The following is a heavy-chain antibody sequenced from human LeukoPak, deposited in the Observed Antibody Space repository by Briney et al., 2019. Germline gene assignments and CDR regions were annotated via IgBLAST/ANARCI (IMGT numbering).Heavy chain of an antibody. Sequence: GESLKISRKCSGYSFTSYWLSLVRQMPGKGLEWMGRIDPSDSYTNYSPSFQGHVTISADKSISTAYLQWSSLKASDTAMYYCARHAFGEPNQLDYWGQGTLVTVSS. CDR2: IDPSDSYT. V-gene: IGHV5-10-1*01. CDR3: ARHAFGEPNQLDY. D-gene: IGHD3-10*01. CDR1: GYSFTSYW. J-gene: IGHJ4*02.